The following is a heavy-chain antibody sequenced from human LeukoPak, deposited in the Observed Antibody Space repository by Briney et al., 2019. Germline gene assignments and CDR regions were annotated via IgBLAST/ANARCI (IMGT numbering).Heavy chain of an antibody. V-gene: IGHV3-21*01. CDR2: ISSSSSYI. CDR1: GFTFSSYS. Sequence: LGGSLRLSCAASGFTFSSYSMNWVRQAPGKGLEWVSSISSSSSYIYYADSVKGRFTISRDNAKNSLYLQMNSLRAEDTAVYYCARVFVSGSSYGMDVWGQGTTVTVSS. CDR3: ARVFVSGSSYGMDV. J-gene: IGHJ6*02. D-gene: IGHD3-10*01.